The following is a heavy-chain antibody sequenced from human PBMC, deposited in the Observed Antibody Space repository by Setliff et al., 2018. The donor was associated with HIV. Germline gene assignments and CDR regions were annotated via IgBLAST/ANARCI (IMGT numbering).Heavy chain of an antibody. CDR3: VRTIGNWGPGNH. J-gene: IGHJ4*02. V-gene: IGHV3-23*01. D-gene: IGHD3-10*01. Sequence: PGGSLRLSCATSGFTFSTYAMNWVRQAPGKGLEWVSVIGGSGVSTYYAESVKGRFIISRDNSKNTLYLEMNSLRVEDTAVYYCVRTIGNWGPGNHGGQGTLVTVS. CDR1: GFTFSTYA. CDR2: IGGSGVST.